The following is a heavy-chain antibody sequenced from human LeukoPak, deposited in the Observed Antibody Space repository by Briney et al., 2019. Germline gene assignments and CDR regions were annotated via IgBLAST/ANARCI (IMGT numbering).Heavy chain of an antibody. Sequence: SETLSLTCTVSGGSISSYYWSWIRQPPGKGLEWIGYIYYSGSTNYNPSLKSRVTISVDTSKNQFSLKLSSVTAADTAVYYCARSTYYYDSSGYSGYFDYWGQGTLVTVSS. J-gene: IGHJ4*02. V-gene: IGHV4-59*01. CDR2: IYYSGST. CDR3: ARSTYYYDSSGYSGYFDY. CDR1: GGSISSYY. D-gene: IGHD3-22*01.